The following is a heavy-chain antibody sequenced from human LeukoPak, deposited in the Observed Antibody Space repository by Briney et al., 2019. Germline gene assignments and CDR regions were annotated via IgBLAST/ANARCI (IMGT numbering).Heavy chain of an antibody. V-gene: IGHV4-34*01. Sequence: SETLSLTCAVYGGSFSGYYWSWIRQPPGKGLEWIGEINHSGSTNYNPSLKSRVTISVDTSKNQFSLKLSSVTAADTAVYHCARSSGYYYVGRGFDPWGQGTLVTVSS. CDR1: GGSFSGYY. D-gene: IGHD3-22*01. CDR2: INHSGST. CDR3: ARSSGYYYVGRGFDP. J-gene: IGHJ5*02.